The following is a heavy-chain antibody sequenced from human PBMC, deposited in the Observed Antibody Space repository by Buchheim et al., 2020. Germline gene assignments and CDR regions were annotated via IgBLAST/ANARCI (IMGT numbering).Heavy chain of an antibody. V-gene: IGHV1-2*02. J-gene: IGHJ4*02. CDR2: INPKNGDT. Sequence: QVQLVQSGAEVKKPGASVKVSCKASGYTFIDYYLHWVRQAPGQGLEWMGWINPKNGDTKYAEKFQGRVTMTRDTSINVAHMELSRLRSDDTAVYYCARDRRYYDASDHSTFFFDFWGQGTL. CDR1: GYTFIDYY. CDR3: ARDRRYYDASDHSTFFFDF. D-gene: IGHD1-26*01.